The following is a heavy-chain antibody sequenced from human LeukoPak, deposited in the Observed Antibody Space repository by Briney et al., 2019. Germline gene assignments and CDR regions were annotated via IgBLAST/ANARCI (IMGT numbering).Heavy chain of an antibody. CDR2: INPNSGGT. CDR1: GGTFSSYA. D-gene: IGHD7-27*01. Sequence: GASVKVSCKASGGTFSSYAISWVRQAPGQGLEWMGWINPNSGGTNYAQKFQGRVTMTRDTSISTAYMELSRLRSDDTAVYYCARVLSHGRRTPWGLPYGMDVWGQGTTVTVSS. CDR3: ARVLSHGRRTPWGLPYGMDV. J-gene: IGHJ6*02. V-gene: IGHV1-2*02.